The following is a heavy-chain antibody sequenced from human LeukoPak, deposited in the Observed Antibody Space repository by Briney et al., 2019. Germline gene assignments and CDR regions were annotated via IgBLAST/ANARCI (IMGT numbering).Heavy chain of an antibody. CDR1: GGSFSGYY. J-gene: IGHJ6*03. CDR2: INHSGST. D-gene: IGHD6-6*01. CDR3: ARDSSSSSTVYYYYMDV. V-gene: IGHV4-34*01. Sequence: SETLSLTCAVYGGSFSGYYWSWIRQPPGKGLEWIGEINHSGSTDYNPSLKSRVTISVDTSKIQFSLKLSSVTAADTAIYYCARDSSSSSTVYYYYMDVWGKGTTVTVSS.